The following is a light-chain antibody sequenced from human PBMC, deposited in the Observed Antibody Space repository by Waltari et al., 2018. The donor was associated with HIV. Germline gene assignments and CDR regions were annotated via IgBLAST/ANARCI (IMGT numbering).Light chain of an antibody. J-gene: IGLJ1*01. CDR3: QVWDSSSDHSV. CDR2: DDD. V-gene: IGLV3-21*02. CDR1: NIGSKS. Sequence: SYVLTQPPSVSVAPGQAARISCGGFNIGSKSVPWYQQKPGQAPLLVVYDDDDRPSGIPERVSGSNSENTAALTISRVEAGDEADYYCQVWDSSSDHSVFGTGTKVTVL.